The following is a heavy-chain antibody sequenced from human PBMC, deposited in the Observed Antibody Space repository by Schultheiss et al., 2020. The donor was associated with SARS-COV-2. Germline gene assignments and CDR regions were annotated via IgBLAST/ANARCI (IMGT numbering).Heavy chain of an antibody. CDR1: GYTFTSYA. CDR2: SNAGNGNT. J-gene: IGHJ4*02. Sequence: ASVKVSCKASGYTFTSYAMHWVRQAPGQRLEWMGWSNAGNGNTGYAQKFQGRVTMTRNTSISTAYMELSSLRSEDTAVYYCARGLFFRIAARPPDYWGQGTLVTVSS. D-gene: IGHD6-6*01. V-gene: IGHV1-3*01. CDR3: ARGLFFRIAARPPDY.